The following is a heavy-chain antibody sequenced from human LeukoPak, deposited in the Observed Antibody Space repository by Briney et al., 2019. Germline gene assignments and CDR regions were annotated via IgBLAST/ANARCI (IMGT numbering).Heavy chain of an antibody. CDR2: IYHSGST. Sequence: SETLSLTCAVSGGSISSGGYSWSWIRQPPGKGLEWIGYIYHSGSTYYNPSLKSRVTISVDRSKNQFSLKLSSVTAADTAVYYCARGALDGSGSYYRVLNWFDPWGQGTLATVSS. CDR3: ARGALDGSGSYYRVLNWFDP. V-gene: IGHV4-30-2*01. CDR1: GGSISSGGYS. J-gene: IGHJ5*02. D-gene: IGHD3-10*01.